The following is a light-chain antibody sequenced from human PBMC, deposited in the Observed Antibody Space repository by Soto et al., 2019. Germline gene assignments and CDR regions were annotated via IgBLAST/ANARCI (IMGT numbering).Light chain of an antibody. Sequence: EIVMTQSPLTLPVTPGEPASISCRSSQSLLYNNTYNYLDWYVQKPGQSPQLLIYFGSNRAPGVPDRFSGSGSGPDFTLKINRVEAEDVGTYYCMQALQSLTFGQGTRLEIQ. CDR2: FGS. J-gene: IGKJ5*01. CDR3: MQALQSLT. CDR1: QSLLYNNTYNY. V-gene: IGKV2-28*01.